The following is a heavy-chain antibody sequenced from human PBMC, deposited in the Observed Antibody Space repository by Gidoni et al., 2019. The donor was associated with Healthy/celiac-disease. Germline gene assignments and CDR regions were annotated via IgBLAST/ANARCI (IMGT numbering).Heavy chain of an antibody. CDR3: AKAPTVVPAAGYYFDY. Sequence: EVQLLESGGGLVQPGGSLRLSCAASGFTFSSYAMSWVRQAPGKGLEWVSAISGSGGSTYYADSVKGRFTISRDNSKNTLYLQMNSLRAEDTAVYYCAKAPTVVPAAGYYFDYWGQGTLVTVSS. V-gene: IGHV3-23*01. CDR1: GFTFSSYA. D-gene: IGHD2-2*01. CDR2: ISGSGGST. J-gene: IGHJ4*02.